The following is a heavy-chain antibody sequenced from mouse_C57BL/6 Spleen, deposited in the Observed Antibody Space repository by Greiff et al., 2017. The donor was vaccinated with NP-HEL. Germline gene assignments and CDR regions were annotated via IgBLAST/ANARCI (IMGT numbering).Heavy chain of an antibody. J-gene: IGHJ1*03. V-gene: IGHV1-80*01. D-gene: IGHD1-1*01. CDR2: IYPGDGDT. CDR1: GYAFSSYW. CDR3: ARGGTTVVATYWYFEV. Sequence: QVQLQQSGAELVKPGASVKISCKASGYAFSSYWMNWVKQRPGKGLEWIGQIYPGDGDTNYNGKFKGKATLTADKSSSTAYMQLSSLTSEDSAVYFCARGGTTVVATYWYFEVWGTGTTVTVSS.